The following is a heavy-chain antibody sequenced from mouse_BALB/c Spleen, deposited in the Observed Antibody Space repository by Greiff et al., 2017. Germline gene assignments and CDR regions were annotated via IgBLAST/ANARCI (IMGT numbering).Heavy chain of an antibody. Sequence: VQLQQPGAELVMPGASVKMYCKASGYTFTDYWMHWVKQRPGQGLEWIGAIDTSDSYTSYNQKFKGKATLTVDESSSTAYMQLSSLTSEDSAVYYCARGALRITNWYFDVWGAGTTVTVSS. CDR1: GYTFTDYW. CDR3: ARGALRITNWYFDV. V-gene: IGHV1-69*01. CDR2: IDTSDSYT. J-gene: IGHJ1*01. D-gene: IGHD2-4*01.